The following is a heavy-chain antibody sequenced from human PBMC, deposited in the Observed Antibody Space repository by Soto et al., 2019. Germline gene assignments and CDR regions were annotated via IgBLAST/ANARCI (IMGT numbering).Heavy chain of an antibody. V-gene: IGHV4-59*01. CDR3: AISPPYGGNSKYFDY. J-gene: IGHJ4*02. CDR2: IFYSGDT. Sequence: PSETLSLTCTVSGGSISSYYWSWIRQPPGKGLEWIGYIFYSGDTLYNPSLKSRVTISLDTSKNQFSLKLSSVTAADTAVYYCAISPPYGGNSKYFDYWGQGTLVTVSS. D-gene: IGHD4-17*01. CDR1: GGSISSYY.